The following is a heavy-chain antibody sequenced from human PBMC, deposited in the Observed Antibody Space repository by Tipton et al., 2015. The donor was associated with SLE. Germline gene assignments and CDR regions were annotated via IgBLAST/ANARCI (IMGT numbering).Heavy chain of an antibody. CDR2: IYTNENT. CDR3: ARGGMY. D-gene: IGHD6-13*01. Sequence: TLSLTCTVSGGSISSYYWSWIRQPAGGGLEWIGRIYTNENTNYSPSLKSRVTISVDTSKNQFSLKMSSVTAADTAVYYCARGGMYWGQGTLVTVSS. J-gene: IGHJ4*02. CDR1: GGSISSYY. V-gene: IGHV4-4*07.